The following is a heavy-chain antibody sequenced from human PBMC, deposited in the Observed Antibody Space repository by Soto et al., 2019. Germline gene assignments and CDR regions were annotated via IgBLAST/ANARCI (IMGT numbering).Heavy chain of an antibody. CDR3: ARTSSSSSWFDP. Sequence: QVLLVQSGAEVKKPGASVKVSCKASGYTFSNYGISWVRQAPGQGLEWMGWISGYNGNTNYAQNLQGRVTMTTDPSTRTAYMDVRSLRSDDTAVYYCARTSSSSSWFDPWGQGTLVTVSS. V-gene: IGHV1-18*01. J-gene: IGHJ5*02. CDR2: ISGYNGNT. D-gene: IGHD2-2*01. CDR1: GYTFSNYG.